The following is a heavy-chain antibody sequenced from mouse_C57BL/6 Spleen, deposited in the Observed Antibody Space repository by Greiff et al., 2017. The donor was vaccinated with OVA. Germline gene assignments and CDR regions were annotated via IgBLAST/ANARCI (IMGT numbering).Heavy chain of an antibody. J-gene: IGHJ1*03. D-gene: IGHD1-1*01. CDR3: ARGNYGSLDWYFDV. V-gene: IGHV1-42*01. CDR2: INPSNGGT. Sequence: EVQLQQSGPELVKPGASVKISCKASGYSFTGYYMNWVKQSPEKSLEWIGEINPSNGGTTYNQKFKAKATLTVDKSSSTAYMQLKGLTSEDSAVYYCARGNYGSLDWYFDVWGTGTTVTVSS. CDR1: GYSFTGYY.